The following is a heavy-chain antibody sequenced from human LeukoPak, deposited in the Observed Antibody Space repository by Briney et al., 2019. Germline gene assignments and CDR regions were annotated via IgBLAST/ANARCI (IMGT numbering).Heavy chain of an antibody. CDR2: INPNSGGT. Sequence: GASVKVSCKASGYTFTGYYMHWVRQAPGQGLEWMGWINPNSGGTNYAQKFQGRVTMTRDTSISTAYMELSRLRSDDTAVYYRARGGPVAYYGWFDPWGQGTLVTVSS. J-gene: IGHJ5*02. D-gene: IGHD4-17*01. V-gene: IGHV1-2*02. CDR3: ARGGPVAYYGWFDP. CDR1: GYTFTGYY.